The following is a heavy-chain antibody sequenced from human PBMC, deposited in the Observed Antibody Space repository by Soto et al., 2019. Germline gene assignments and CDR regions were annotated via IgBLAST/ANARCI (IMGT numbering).Heavy chain of an antibody. CDR3: ARESHDILTGPPWVWYFDL. V-gene: IGHV4-34*01. CDR2: INDRGSI. J-gene: IGHJ2*01. D-gene: IGHD3-9*01. Sequence: QVQLQQWGAGPLRPLETLSLTCGVSGGSFSGYYWAWIRQSPGKGLEWIGEINDRGSINYNPSLKSRVSMSVDTSKNHYSLNLRSGTAADTAVYYCARESHDILTGPPWVWYFDLWGRGTLVTVSS. CDR1: GGSFSGYY.